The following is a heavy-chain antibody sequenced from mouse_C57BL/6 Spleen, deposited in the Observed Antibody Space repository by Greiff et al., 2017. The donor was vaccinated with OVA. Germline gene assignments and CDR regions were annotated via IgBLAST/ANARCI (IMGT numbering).Heavy chain of an antibody. CDR3: AREDYGSSYGFAY. CDR1: GYSITSGYY. V-gene: IGHV3-6*01. D-gene: IGHD1-1*01. Sequence: EVQLQESGPGLVKPSPSLSLTCSVTGYSITSGYYWNWIRQFPGNKLEWMGYISYDGSNNYNPSLKNRISITRDTSKNQFFLKLNSVTTEDTATYYCAREDYGSSYGFAYWGQGTLVTVSA. J-gene: IGHJ3*01. CDR2: ISYDGSN.